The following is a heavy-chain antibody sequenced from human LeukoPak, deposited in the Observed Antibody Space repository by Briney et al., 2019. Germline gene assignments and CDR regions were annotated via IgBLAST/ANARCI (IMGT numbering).Heavy chain of an antibody. Sequence: GGSLRLSCAASGFTFSSYAMSWVRQAPGKGLEWVSAISGSGGSTYYADSVKGRFTISRDNSKNTLYLKMNSLRAEDTAVYYCAKDGGSGSYEKNYWGQGTLVTVSS. CDR3: AKDGGSGSYEKNY. D-gene: IGHD1-26*01. CDR1: GFTFSSYA. CDR2: ISGSGGST. J-gene: IGHJ4*02. V-gene: IGHV3-23*01.